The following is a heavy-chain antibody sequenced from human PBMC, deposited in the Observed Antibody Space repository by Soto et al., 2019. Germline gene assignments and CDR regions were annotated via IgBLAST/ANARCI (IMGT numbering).Heavy chain of an antibody. D-gene: IGHD3-10*01. Sequence: EVQLLESGGGLLQPGGSLRLSCAASGFTFRTYSLSWVRQAPGKGLEWVSGITGSGAVEWVSAITGSGSRTNYADAVKGRFTISRDNSKSTLYLQMNSLRAEDTAMYYCARGFGDSKYCQHWGEGTLVIVSS. CDR1: GFTFRTYS. CDR2: ITGSGSRT. J-gene: IGHJ1*01. V-gene: IGHV3-23*01. CDR3: ARGFGDSKYCQH.